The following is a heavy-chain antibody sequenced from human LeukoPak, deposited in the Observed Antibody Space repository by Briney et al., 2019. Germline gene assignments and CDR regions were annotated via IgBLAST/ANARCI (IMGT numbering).Heavy chain of an antibody. D-gene: IGHD2-2*01. J-gene: IGHJ4*02. V-gene: IGHV4-4*02. CDR2: IYHSGST. CDR1: GGSISSSNW. CDR3: ARYQGWGPRTFDY. Sequence: PSGTLSLTCAVSGGSISSSNWWSWVRQPPGKGLEWIGEIYHSGSTNYNPPLKSRVTISVDKSKNQFSLKLSSVTAADTAVYYCARYQGWGPRTFDYWGQGTLVTVSS.